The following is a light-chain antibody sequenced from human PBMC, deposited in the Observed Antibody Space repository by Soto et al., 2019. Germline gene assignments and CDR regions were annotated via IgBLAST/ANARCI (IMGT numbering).Light chain of an antibody. J-gene: IGKJ1*01. V-gene: IGKV1-17*01. CDR1: QGIRND. CDR2: AAS. CDR3: QQANSFTRT. Sequence: DIQMTQSPSSLSASVGDRVTITCRASQGIRNDLGWYQKKPGKDPKSLIYAASTLQSGVPSRFSGSGSGTDFNLTISRLQTEDFATYYCQQANSFTRTFGQGTKVDIK.